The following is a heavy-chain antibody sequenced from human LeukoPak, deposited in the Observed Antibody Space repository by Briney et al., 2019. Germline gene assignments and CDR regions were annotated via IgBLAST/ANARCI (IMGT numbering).Heavy chain of an antibody. CDR2: INPSGGST. D-gene: IGHD2-21*02. CDR1: GYTFTSYY. Sequence: WASVKVSCKASGYTFTSYYMHWVRQAPGPGLEWMGIINPSGGSTSYAQKFQGRVTMTRDTSASTVYMELSSLRSEDTAVYYCASPSLYCGGDCYYAFDIWGQGTMVTVSS. J-gene: IGHJ3*02. CDR3: ASPSLYCGGDCYYAFDI. V-gene: IGHV1-46*01.